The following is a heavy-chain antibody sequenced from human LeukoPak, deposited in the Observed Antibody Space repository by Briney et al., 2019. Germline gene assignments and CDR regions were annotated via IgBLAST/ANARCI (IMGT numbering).Heavy chain of an antibody. CDR1: GFISSSHG. V-gene: IGHV3-30*03. CDR2: ISYDGSSE. Sequence: PGGSLRLSCAASGFISSSHGMHWVRQAPGKGLEWVAVISYDGSSEYYADSVQGRFIISRDNSKNTLFLQMNSLRPEDTAVYYCARSTFGGIIVIGDYWGQGTLVTVSS. D-gene: IGHD3-16*02. J-gene: IGHJ4*02. CDR3: ARSTFGGIIVIGDY.